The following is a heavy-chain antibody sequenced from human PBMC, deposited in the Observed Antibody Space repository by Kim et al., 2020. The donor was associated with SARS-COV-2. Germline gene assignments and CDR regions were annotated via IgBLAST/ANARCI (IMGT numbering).Heavy chain of an antibody. D-gene: IGHD3-3*01. CDR2: IIHSGIT. CDR3: ARRNFGGTQYFYIDV. V-gene: IGHV4-34*12. J-gene: IGHJ6*03. Sequence: SETLSLTCGVFRGSFDDYYWAWIRQPPGKGLEWIGEIIHSGITSYNPSPKSRVTISVNTSKRQISLRLSSVTAADTAVYYCARRNFGGTQYFYIDVWGKG. CDR1: RGSFDDYY.